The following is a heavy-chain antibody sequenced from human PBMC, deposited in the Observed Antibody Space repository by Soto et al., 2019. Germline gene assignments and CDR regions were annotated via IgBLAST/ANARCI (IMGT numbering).Heavy chain of an antibody. Sequence: EVQLVESGGGLVQPGGSLKLSCAASGFTFSGSAMHWVRQASGKGLEWVGRIRSKANSYATAYAASVKGRFTISRDDSKNTAYLQMNSLKTEDTAVYYCTSSSSWSPVNWFDPWGQGTLVNVSS. CDR1: GFTFSGSA. D-gene: IGHD6-13*01. J-gene: IGHJ5*02. CDR3: TSSSSWSPVNWFDP. V-gene: IGHV3-73*01. CDR2: IRSKANSYAT.